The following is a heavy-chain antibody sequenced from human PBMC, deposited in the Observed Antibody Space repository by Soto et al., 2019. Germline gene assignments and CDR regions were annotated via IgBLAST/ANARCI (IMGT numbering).Heavy chain of an antibody. J-gene: IGHJ4*02. Sequence: QVQLVQSGAEVKKPGSSVKVSCKASGGTFSSYAISWVRQAPGQGLEWMGGIIPIFGTANYAQKFQGRVTITAXXSTSTXYXXXXXXRXXDTAVYYCARFRDYYDSSGYYSFDYWCQGTLVTVSS. CDR2: IIPIFGTA. CDR1: GGTFSSYA. CDR3: ARFRDYYDSSGYYSFDY. V-gene: IGHV1-69*01. D-gene: IGHD3-22*01.